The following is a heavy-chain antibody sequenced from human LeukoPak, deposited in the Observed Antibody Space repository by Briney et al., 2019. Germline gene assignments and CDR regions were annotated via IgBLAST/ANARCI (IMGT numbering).Heavy chain of an antibody. J-gene: IGHJ5*02. D-gene: IGHD5-24*01. V-gene: IGHV3-30*18. CDR1: GFTFSSYG. CDR3: AKDLSRDGYNS. CDR2: ISYDGSNK. Sequence: PGRSLRLSCAASGFTFSSYGMHWIRQAPGKGLEWVAVISYDGSNKYYADSVKGRFTISRDNSKNTLYQQMNSLRAEDTAVYYCAKDLSRDGYNSWGQGTLVTVSS.